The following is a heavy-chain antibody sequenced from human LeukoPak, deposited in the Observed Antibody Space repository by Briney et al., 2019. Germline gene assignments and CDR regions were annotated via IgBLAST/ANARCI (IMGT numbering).Heavy chain of an antibody. J-gene: IGHJ5*02. CDR1: GYTFTGYY. V-gene: IGHV1-2*06. CDR3: ASIIAAAGTGWFDP. Sequence: ASVKVSCKASGYTFTGYYMHWVRQAPGQGLEWMGRINPNSGGTNYAQKFQGRVTMTRDTSISTAYMELSRLRSDDTAVYYCASIIAAAGTGWFDPWGQGTLVTVSS. CDR2: INPNSGGT. D-gene: IGHD6-13*01.